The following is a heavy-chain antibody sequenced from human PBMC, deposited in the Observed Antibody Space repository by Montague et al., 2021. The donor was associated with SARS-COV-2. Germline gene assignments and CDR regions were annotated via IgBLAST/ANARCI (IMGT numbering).Heavy chain of an antibody. V-gene: IGHV4-31*03. Sequence: TLSLTCTVSGDSISSSAYYWSWIRQHPGKGLEWIGYIYYTGSSYYNPTLRSRLTISVDTSKNQFSLKLNSVTAAETAVYYCARGGRAYCSGGSRHFVFDYWGQGTLVTVSS. CDR2: IYYTGSS. CDR1: GDSISSSAYY. CDR3: ARGGRAYCSGGSRHFVFDY. D-gene: IGHD2-15*01. J-gene: IGHJ4*02.